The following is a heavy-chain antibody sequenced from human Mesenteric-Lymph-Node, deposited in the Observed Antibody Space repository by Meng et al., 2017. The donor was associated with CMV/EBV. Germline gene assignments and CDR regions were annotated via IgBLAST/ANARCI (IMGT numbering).Heavy chain of an antibody. CDR3: ARDLTSNENCFDP. V-gene: IGHV4-31*02. J-gene: IGHJ5*02. Sequence: SGASLVIGGYYWTWIRHVPGEGLEWIGYIYYTGKTYSNPSLESRVSMSVDTSKNQFSLDLRSVTAADTAVYYCARDLTSNENCFDPWGQGTLVTVSS. D-gene: IGHD2/OR15-2a*01. CDR1: GASLVIGGYY. CDR2: IYYTGKT.